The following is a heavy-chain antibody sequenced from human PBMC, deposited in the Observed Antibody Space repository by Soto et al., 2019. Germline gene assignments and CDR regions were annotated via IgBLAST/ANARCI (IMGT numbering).Heavy chain of an antibody. Sequence: GGSLRLSCAASGFTFSSYGMHWVRQAPGKGLEWVAVISYDGSNKYYADSVKGRFTISRDNSKNTLYLQMNSLRAEDTAVYYCAKDLSAVDTAILVWDYWGQGTLVTVSS. CDR1: GFTFSSYG. CDR3: AKDLSAVDTAILVWDY. D-gene: IGHD5-18*01. CDR2: ISYDGSNK. V-gene: IGHV3-30*18. J-gene: IGHJ4*02.